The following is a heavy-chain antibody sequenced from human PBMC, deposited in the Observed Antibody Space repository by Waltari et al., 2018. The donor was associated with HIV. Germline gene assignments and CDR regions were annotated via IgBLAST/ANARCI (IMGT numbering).Heavy chain of an antibody. CDR3: ARGLSLGDRYRIDYFHY. CDR2: INSDVSNT. D-gene: IGHD2-21*02. V-gene: IGHV3-74*01. J-gene: IGHJ4*02. CDR1: GFTFSRYW. Sequence: EVQLVESGGGLVQPGGSLRLSCAASGFTFSRYWMHWVRQAPGKGLVLVSRINSDVSNTDYADSVSGRITISRDNAKNTLYLEMNSLRAEDTAVYYCARGLSLGDRYRIDYFHYWGQGALVTVSS.